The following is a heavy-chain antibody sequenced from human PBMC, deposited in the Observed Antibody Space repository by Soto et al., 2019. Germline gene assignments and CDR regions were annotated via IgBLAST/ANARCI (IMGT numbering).Heavy chain of an antibody. Sequence: GASVKVSCKASGYTFTSHGISWVRQAPGQGLEWMGWISGSNGNTNYAQKLQGRVTLAMDTSTSTAYMELTSLRSDDTAIYYCARDRKGSWFDAFDIWGQGTMVTVSS. D-gene: IGHD6-13*01. J-gene: IGHJ3*02. V-gene: IGHV1-18*04. CDR1: GYTFTSHG. CDR3: ARDRKGSWFDAFDI. CDR2: ISGSNGNT.